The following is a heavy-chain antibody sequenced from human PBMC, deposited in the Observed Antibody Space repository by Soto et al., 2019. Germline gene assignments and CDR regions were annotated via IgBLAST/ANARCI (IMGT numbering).Heavy chain of an antibody. CDR3: AKGWDASIAEAFDI. D-gene: IGHD1-26*01. CDR2: ISGSGDIT. V-gene: IGHV3-23*01. J-gene: IGHJ3*02. CDR1: GFTFSTSS. Sequence: EVHVLESGGDLVQPGGSLRLTCAVSGFTFSTSSMNWVRQAPGKGLEWVSSISGSGDITYYADSVKGRFTTSRDNSKSTVYLQMNSLRVEDTAVYHCAKGWDASIAEAFDIWGQGTMVTVSS.